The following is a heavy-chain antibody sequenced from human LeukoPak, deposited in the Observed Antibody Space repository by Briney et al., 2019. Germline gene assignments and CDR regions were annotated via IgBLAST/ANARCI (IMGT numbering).Heavy chain of an antibody. V-gene: IGHV3-7*01. CDR3: ARDQTGYDFWSGYYPTPLDY. CDR1: GFTFSSYW. D-gene: IGHD3-3*01. J-gene: IGHJ4*02. CDR2: IKQDGSEK. Sequence: GGSLRLSCAASGFTFSSYWMSWVRQAPGKGLEWVANIKQDGSEKYYVDSVKGRFTISRDNAKNSLYLQMNSLRAEDTAVYYCARDQTGYDFWSGYYPTPLDYWGQGTLVTVSS.